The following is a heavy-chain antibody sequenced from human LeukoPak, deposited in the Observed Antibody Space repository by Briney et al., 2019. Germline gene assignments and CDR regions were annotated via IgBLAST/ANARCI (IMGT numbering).Heavy chain of an antibody. CDR3: ARGEMATIVSGWFDP. V-gene: IGHV4-61*01. CDR2: IYYSGST. CDR1: GGSISSSSYY. J-gene: IGHJ5*02. D-gene: IGHD5-12*01. Sequence: SETLSLTCTVSGGSISSSSYYWSWIRQPPGKGLEWIGYIYYSGSTNYNPSLKSRVTISVDTSKNQFSLKLSSVTAADTAVYYCARGEMATIVSGWFDPWGQGTLVTVSS.